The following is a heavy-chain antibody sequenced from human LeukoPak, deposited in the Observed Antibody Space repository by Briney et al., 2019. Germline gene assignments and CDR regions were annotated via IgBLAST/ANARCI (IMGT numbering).Heavy chain of an antibody. V-gene: IGHV1-18*01. CDR1: GYTFTSYG. CDR3: ARDLRVSWFDP. J-gene: IGHJ5*02. Sequence: SVKVSCKASGYTFTSYGLSWVRQAPGQGVDWMGWISAYNCNTNYAQKLQGRVTMTTDTSTSTAYMELRSLRSDDPAVYYCARDLRVSWFDPWGQGTLVTVPS. CDR2: ISAYNCNT.